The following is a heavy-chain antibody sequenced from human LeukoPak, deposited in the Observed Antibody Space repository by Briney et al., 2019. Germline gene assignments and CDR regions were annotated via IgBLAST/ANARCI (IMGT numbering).Heavy chain of an antibody. CDR2: IYYSGST. J-gene: IGHJ4*02. D-gene: IGHD2-2*01. V-gene: IGHV4-39*01. CDR1: GGSISSSSYY. CDR3: ARVVVVPAAMGYFDY. Sequence: SETLSLTCTVSGGSISSSSYYWGWIRQPPGMGLEWIGSIYYSGSTYYNPSLKSRVTISVDTSKNQFSLRLSSVTAADTAVYYCARVVVVPAAMGYFDYWGQGTLVTVSS.